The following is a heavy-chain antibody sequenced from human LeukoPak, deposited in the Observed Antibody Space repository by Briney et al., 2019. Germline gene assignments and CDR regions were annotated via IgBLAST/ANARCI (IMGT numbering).Heavy chain of an antibody. CDR1: GGSISNYY. Sequence: SETLSLTCTVSGGSISNYYWSWIRQPPGKELEWIGYIYHSGSTNYDPSLKSRVTISQDTSKNQFSLKLSSVTAADTAVYYCARNADDSSSYPYFDYWGQGTLVTVSS. D-gene: IGHD3-22*01. CDR3: ARNADDSSSYPYFDY. V-gene: IGHV4-59*01. J-gene: IGHJ4*02. CDR2: IYHSGST.